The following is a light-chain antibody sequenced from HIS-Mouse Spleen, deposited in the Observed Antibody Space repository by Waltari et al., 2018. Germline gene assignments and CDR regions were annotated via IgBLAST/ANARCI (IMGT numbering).Light chain of an antibody. Sequence: QSVLTQPPSVSAAPGQKVTISCSVSSSNIGNNYVSWYQQPPGTAPKLLIYDNNKRPSGIPDRFAGSKSGTSATLGITGLQTGDEADYYCGTWDSSLSAGVFGGGTKLTVL. CDR2: DNN. CDR1: SSNIGNNY. CDR3: GTWDSSLSAGV. J-gene: IGLJ3*02. V-gene: IGLV1-51*01.